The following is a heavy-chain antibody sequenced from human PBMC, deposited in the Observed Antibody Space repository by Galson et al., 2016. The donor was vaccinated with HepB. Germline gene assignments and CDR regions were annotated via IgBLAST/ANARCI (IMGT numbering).Heavy chain of an antibody. CDR3: ARDRITLVRGRPYYNYGMDL. V-gene: IGHV4-59*01. J-gene: IGHJ6*02. Sequence: SETLSLTCTVSGGSFNRYFWSWIRQPPGKGLQWIGSIDYSGDTDYNPSLKSRVTTSIDTPKNQFSLKLTSVTAADTAVYYCARDRITLVRGRPYYNYGMDLWGQGTTVIVSS. D-gene: IGHD3-10*01. CDR2: IDYSGDT. CDR1: GGSFNRYF.